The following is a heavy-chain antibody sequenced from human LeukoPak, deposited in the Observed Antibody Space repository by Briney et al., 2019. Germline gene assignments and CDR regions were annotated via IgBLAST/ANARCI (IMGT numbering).Heavy chain of an antibody. V-gene: IGHV3-30*03. CDR3: ARESFEY. J-gene: IGHJ4*02. CDR1: GFTFSTYG. Sequence: PGGSLRLSCAASGFTFSTYGMHWVRQAPGKGLEWVAVISYDGDNKYFADSVKGRFTISKDNSKNTLYLQMNSLRAEDTAVYYCARESFEYWGQGVLVTVSS. CDR2: ISYDGDNK.